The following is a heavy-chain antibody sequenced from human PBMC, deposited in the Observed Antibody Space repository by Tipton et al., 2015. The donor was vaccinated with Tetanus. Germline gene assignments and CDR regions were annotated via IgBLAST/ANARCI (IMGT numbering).Heavy chain of an antibody. CDR2: MDPNTGRA. CDR3: ARGNRGSSWYV. J-gene: IGHJ6*02. Sequence: QSGAEVKKPGASVKVSCKASGYAFSSYDLNWVRQATGQGLEWLGYMDPNTGRATYGKKFQGRVTMTSDVTITTAYMELKNLRSDDTAVYYCARGNRGSSWYVWGHGTTVIVSS. D-gene: IGHD6-13*01. CDR1: GYAFSSYD. V-gene: IGHV1-8*01.